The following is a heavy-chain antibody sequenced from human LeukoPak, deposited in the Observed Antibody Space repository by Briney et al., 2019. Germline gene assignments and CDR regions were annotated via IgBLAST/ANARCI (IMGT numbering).Heavy chain of an antibody. CDR2: ISSSSSYI. CDR1: GFTFSSYS. CDR3: ASFLGGFWDY. V-gene: IGHV3-21*01. D-gene: IGHD2/OR15-2a*01. Sequence: PGGSLRLSCAASGFTFSSYSMNWVRQAPGKGLEWVSSISSSSSYIYYADSVKGRFTISRDNAKNSLYLRMNSLRAEDTAVYYCASFLGGFWDYWGQGTLVTVSS. J-gene: IGHJ4*02.